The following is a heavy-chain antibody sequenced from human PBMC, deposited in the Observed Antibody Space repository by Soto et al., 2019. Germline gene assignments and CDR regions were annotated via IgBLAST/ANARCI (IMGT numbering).Heavy chain of an antibody. CDR1: GGSISSYY. V-gene: IGHV4-59*01. CDR2: IYYSGST. J-gene: IGHJ5*02. D-gene: IGHD6-25*01. Sequence: SETLSLTCTVSGGSISSYYWSWIRQPPGKGLEWIGYIYYSGSTNYNPSLKSRVTISVDTSKNQFSLKLSSATAADTAVYYCARAAVNSPIEAEYHNGFDPWGQGTLVTAS. CDR3: ARAAVNSPIEAEYHNGFDP.